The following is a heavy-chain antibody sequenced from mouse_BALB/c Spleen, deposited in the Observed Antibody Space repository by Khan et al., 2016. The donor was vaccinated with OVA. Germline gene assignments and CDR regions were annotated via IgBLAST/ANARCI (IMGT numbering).Heavy chain of an antibody. CDR1: GFNIKDTY. Sequence: EVQLQQSGAELVKPGASVKLSCSASGFNIKDTYIHWVKQRPEQGLEWIGRIDPPNGDSKYGPKFQDKATLTADTSSNTAYLQLSSLTSEDTAVYECATLYGNPLAYWGQGTLVSVSA. D-gene: IGHD2-1*01. V-gene: IGHV14-3*02. CDR2: IDPPNGDS. J-gene: IGHJ3*01. CDR3: ATLYGNPLAY.